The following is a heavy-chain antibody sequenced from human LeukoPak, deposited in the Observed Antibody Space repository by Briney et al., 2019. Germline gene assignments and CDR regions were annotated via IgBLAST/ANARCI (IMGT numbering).Heavy chain of an antibody. Sequence: PSETLSLTCTVSGGSISRDYWGWIRQPPGKGLEWIGSIYYSGTTYYNPSLKSRVTISVDTSKNQFSVKLSSVTAADTAVYYCARTTIVVVPWYFDLWGRGTLVTVSS. CDR3: ARTTIVVVPWYFDL. V-gene: IGHV4-39*07. D-gene: IGHD2-2*01. CDR2: IYYSGTT. J-gene: IGHJ2*01. CDR1: GGSISRDY.